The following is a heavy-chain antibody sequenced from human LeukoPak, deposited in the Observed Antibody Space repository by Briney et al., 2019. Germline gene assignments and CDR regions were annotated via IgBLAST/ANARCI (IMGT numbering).Heavy chain of an antibody. CDR1: GFNLASYM. Sequence: GGSLRLSCAASGFNLASYMLNWVRQAPGKGLEWVSSISSTGSYIYYADSVKGRFTISRDNPGNVFYLQMDSLRAEDTAVYYCTRVAQSGPTGWFDPWGQGTLVTVSS. CDR2: ISSTGSYI. D-gene: IGHD1-1*01. V-gene: IGHV3-21*01. J-gene: IGHJ5*02. CDR3: TRVAQSGPTGWFDP.